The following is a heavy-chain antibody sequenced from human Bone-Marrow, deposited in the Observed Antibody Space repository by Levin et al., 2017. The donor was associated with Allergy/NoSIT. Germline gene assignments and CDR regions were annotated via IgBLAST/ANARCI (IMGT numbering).Heavy chain of an antibody. CDR3: ARGSLLPGYRSGWYRSYGMDV. J-gene: IGHJ6*02. CDR2: ITDSGST. D-gene: IGHD6-19*01. Sequence: SETLSLTCAVYGGSFSGYLWGWIRQPPGKGLEWIGEITDSGSTNNNPSLKSRVTISVDTSKNHFSLNLSSLTAADTAVYSCARGSLLPGYRSGWYRSYGMDVWGQGTTVTVSS. V-gene: IGHV4-34*01. CDR1: GGSFSGYL.